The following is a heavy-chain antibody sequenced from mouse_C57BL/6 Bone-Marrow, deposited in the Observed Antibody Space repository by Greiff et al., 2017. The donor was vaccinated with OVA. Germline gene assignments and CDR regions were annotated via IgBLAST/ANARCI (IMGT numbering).Heavy chain of an antibody. CDR1: GYSFTGYY. V-gene: IGHV1-42*01. CDR2: INPSTGGT. D-gene: IGHD4-1*01. Sequence: EVTLMESGPELVKPGASVKISCKASGYSFTGYYMNWVKQSPEKSLEWIGEINPSTGGTTYNQKFKAKATLTVDKSSSTAYMQLKSLTSEDSAVYYCARGGTSPFAYWGQGTLVTVSA. CDR3: ARGGTSPFAY. J-gene: IGHJ3*01.